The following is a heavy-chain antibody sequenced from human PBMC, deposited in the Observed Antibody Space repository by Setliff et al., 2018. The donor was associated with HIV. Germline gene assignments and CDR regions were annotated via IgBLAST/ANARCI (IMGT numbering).Heavy chain of an antibody. D-gene: IGHD6-19*01. CDR3: ARGSYGSVLL. CDR2: TYYRSKWYF. V-gene: IGHV6-1*01. CDR1: GDSISSNSAA. Sequence: SQTLSLTCVISGDSISSNSAAWNWIRQSPLRGLERLGRTYYRSKWYFDYAVSVKSRIIINPDTSKNQFSLHLNSVTPEDTAVYYCARGSYGSVLLWGQGTLVTVSS. J-gene: IGHJ4*02.